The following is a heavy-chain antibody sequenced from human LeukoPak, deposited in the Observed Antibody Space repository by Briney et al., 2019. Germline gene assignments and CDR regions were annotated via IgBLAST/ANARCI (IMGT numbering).Heavy chain of an antibody. Sequence: GGSLRLSCAASGFVFSDYSMNWVRQAPGKGLEWVANIRGSGSGLGSGNYYADSVKGRFTISRDNAKTSLYLQMNSLRAEDTAFYYCARGDNWGFDYWGQGALVTVSS. CDR1: GFVFSDYS. CDR3: ARGDNWGFDY. D-gene: IGHD7-27*01. J-gene: IGHJ4*02. CDR2: IRGSGSGLGSGN. V-gene: IGHV3-48*04.